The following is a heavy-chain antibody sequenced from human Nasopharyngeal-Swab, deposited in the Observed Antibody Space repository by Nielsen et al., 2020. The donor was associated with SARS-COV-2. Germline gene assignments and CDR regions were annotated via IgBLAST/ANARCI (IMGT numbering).Heavy chain of an antibody. CDR1: GFTFSSYA. Sequence: GESLKISCAASGFTFSSYAMHWVRQAPGKGLEWVAVISYDGSNKYYADSVKGRFTISRDNSKNTLYLQMNSLRAEDTAVYYCARDGITMVRGVMPSVSGMDVWGQGTTVTVSS. D-gene: IGHD3-10*01. CDR2: ISYDGSNK. V-gene: IGHV3-30-3*01. CDR3: ARDGITMVRGVMPSVSGMDV. J-gene: IGHJ6*02.